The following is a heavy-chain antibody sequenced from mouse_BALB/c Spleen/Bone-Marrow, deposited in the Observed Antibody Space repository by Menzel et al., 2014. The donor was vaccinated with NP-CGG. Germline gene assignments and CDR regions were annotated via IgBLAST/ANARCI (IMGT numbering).Heavy chain of an antibody. Sequence: QVQLKESGAELVKPGASVKLYCKASGYTFTNYYMYWVKQRPGQGLEWIGEINPSNGGTNFNEKFKSTATLTVDKSSSTVYMQLSSLTSEDSAVYYCTQLGRFAYWGQGTLVTVSA. V-gene: IGHV1S81*02. D-gene: IGHD4-1*02. CDR2: INPSNGGT. J-gene: IGHJ3*01. CDR1: GYTFTNYY. CDR3: TQLGRFAY.